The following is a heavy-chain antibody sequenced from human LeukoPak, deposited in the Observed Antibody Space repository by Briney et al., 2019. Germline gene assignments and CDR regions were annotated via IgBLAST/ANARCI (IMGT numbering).Heavy chain of an antibody. J-gene: IGHJ4*02. CDR3: AREVSGSYYRFGFDY. CDR2: ISYDGSNK. V-gene: IGHV3-30-3*01. Sequence: TGGSLRLSCAASGFTFSSYTMHWVRQAPGKGLEWVAIISYDGSNKYYADSVMGRFTISRDNSKNTLSLEMNSLRAEDTAVYYCAREVSGSYYRFGFDYWGQGTLVTVSS. CDR1: GFTFSSYT. D-gene: IGHD1-26*01.